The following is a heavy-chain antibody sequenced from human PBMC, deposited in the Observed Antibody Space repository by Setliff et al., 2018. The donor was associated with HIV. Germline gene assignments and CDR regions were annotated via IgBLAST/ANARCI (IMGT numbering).Heavy chain of an antibody. Sequence: PGESLKISCKGSGYSFTSFWISWVRQMPGKGLEWMGRIDPSDSETRYSPSFQGQVIISADKSISTAYLQWSSLKASDTAMYYCASLQPDAVDVWGQGTTVTVSS. CDR1: GYSFTSFW. CDR3: ASLQPDAVDV. V-gene: IGHV5-10-1*04. J-gene: IGHJ6*02. CDR2: IDPSDSET.